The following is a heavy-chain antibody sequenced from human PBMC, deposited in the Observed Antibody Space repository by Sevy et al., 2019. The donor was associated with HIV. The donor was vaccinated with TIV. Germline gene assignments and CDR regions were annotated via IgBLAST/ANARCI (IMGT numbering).Heavy chain of an antibody. Sequence: ASVKVSCKASGYTFTGYYMHWVRQAPGQGREWMGWINPNSGGTNYAQKFQGRVTMTRDTSISTAYMELSRLRSDDTAVYYCARADIVVVVAATPGYYGMDVWGQGTTVTVSS. CDR3: ARADIVVVVAATPGYYGMDV. J-gene: IGHJ6*02. V-gene: IGHV1-2*02. CDR2: INPNSGGT. CDR1: GYTFTGYY. D-gene: IGHD2-15*01.